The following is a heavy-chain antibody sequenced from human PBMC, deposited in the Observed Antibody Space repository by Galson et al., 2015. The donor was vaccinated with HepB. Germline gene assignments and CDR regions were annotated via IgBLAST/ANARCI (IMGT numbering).Heavy chain of an antibody. CDR3: ARDTVVVVVAALVFDI. CDR1: EFILSMYW. Sequence: SLRLSCAASEFILSMYWMNWVRQAPGKGLEWVSSISSSSSYIYYADSVKGRFTISRDNARNSLYLQMNSLRAEDTAVYYCARDTVVVVVAALVFDIWGQGTMVTVSS. CDR2: ISSSSSYI. J-gene: IGHJ3*02. D-gene: IGHD2-15*01. V-gene: IGHV3-21*01.